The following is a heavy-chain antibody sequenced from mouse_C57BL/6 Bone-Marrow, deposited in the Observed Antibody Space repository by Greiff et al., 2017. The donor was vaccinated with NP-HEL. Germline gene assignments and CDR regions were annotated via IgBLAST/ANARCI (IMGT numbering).Heavy chain of an antibody. V-gene: IGHV1-15*01. CDR3: TRSDYGSLGSMDY. Sequence: QVQLQQSGAELVRPGASVTLSCKASGYTFTDYEMHWVKQTPVHGLEWIGAIDPETGGTAYNQKFKGKAILTADKSSSTAYMELRSLTSEDSAVYYCTRSDYGSLGSMDYWGQGTSVTVSS. CDR2: IDPETGGT. CDR1: GYTFTDYE. D-gene: IGHD1-1*01. J-gene: IGHJ4*01.